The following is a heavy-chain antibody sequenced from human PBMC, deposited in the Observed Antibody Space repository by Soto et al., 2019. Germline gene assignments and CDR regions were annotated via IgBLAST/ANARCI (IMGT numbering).Heavy chain of an antibody. CDR3: AKDPGYCSFGRCSRVDY. V-gene: IGHV3-23*01. J-gene: IGHJ4*02. CDR1: EFTFNNYA. Sequence: GGALILSCAASEFTFNNYAMSWFREAPAKGLEWVSVISGSGDGTYYADSVKGRFTISRDNSKNTLYLHMNSLKLEDTAVYYCAKDPGYCSFGRCSRVDYWGQGTLVTVSS. CDR2: ISGSGDGT. D-gene: IGHD2-15*01.